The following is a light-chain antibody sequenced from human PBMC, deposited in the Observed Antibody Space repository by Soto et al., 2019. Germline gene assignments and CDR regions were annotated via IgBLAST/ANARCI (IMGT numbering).Light chain of an antibody. CDR3: QHLNTYPLP. CDR2: AAF. CDR1: QDISSY. V-gene: IGKV1-9*01. Sequence: DIQWTQSPSFLSASVGDRVTITCRASQDISSYLAWYQQKPGKAPKLLIYAAFTLQSGVPSRFSGSGSGTEFPLTISSLQPEDFATYYCQHLNTYPLPLGVGTNVAIK. J-gene: IGKJ4*01.